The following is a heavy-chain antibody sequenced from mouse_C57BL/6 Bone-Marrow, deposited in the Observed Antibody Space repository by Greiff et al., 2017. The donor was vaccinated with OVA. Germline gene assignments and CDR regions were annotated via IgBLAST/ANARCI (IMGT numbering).Heavy chain of an antibody. Sequence: QVQLQQSGAELVKPGASVKISCKASGYAFSSYWMNWVKQRPGKGLEWIGQIYPGDGDTNYNGKFKGKATLTADKSSSTAYLQLSSLTSEDSAVYFCARYDYDGLYYYAMDYWGQGTSVTVSS. CDR2: IYPGDGDT. J-gene: IGHJ4*01. D-gene: IGHD2-4*01. V-gene: IGHV1-80*01. CDR3: ARYDYDGLYYYAMDY. CDR1: GYAFSSYW.